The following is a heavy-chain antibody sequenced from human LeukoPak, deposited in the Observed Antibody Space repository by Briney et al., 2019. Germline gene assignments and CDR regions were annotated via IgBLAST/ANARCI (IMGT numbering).Heavy chain of an antibody. V-gene: IGHV3-23*01. D-gene: IGHD6-19*01. Sequence: PGGSLRLSCAASGFTFTKFNMSWGRQAPRKGLERVSRISVSGDTTYYADSVKGRFTITRDNSKNTLFLQMNSLRAEDTALYYCTKGGWLDIWCQGTMVTVSS. CDR2: ISVSGDTT. J-gene: IGHJ3*02. CDR1: GFTFTKFN. CDR3: TKGGWLDI.